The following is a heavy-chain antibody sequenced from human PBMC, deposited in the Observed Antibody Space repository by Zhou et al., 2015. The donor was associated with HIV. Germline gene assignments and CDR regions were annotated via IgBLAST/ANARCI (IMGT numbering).Heavy chain of an antibody. J-gene: IGHJ4*02. Sequence: NWMRQAPGQGLEWMGGITPIFDTTNYAQKFQGRVTITADESTSTVYMELSSLRSEDTAVYYCARVGSPGIWYFDYWGQGTLVTVSS. CDR3: ARVGSPGIWYFDY. V-gene: IGHV1-69*19. D-gene: IGHD1-1*01. CDR2: ITPIFDTT.